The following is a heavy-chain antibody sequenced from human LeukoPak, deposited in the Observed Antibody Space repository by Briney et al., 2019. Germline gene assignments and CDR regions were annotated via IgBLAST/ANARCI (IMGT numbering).Heavy chain of an antibody. J-gene: IGHJ3*02. CDR1: GFTVSSNY. CDR2: IYSGGST. Sequence: GGSLRLSCAASGFTVSSNYMSWVRQAPGKGLEWVPVIYSGGSTCYADSVKGRFTISRDNSKNTLYLQMNNLRAEDSALYYCARGGRGSAAVVAPRSFDIWGQGTMVTVSS. V-gene: IGHV3-53*01. D-gene: IGHD3-22*01. CDR3: ARGGRGSAAVVAPRSFDI.